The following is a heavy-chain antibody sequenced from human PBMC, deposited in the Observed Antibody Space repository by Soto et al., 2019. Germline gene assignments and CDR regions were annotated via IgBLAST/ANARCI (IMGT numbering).Heavy chain of an antibody. V-gene: IGHV1-2*02. J-gene: IGHJ6*02. D-gene: IGHD6-6*01. CDR2: INPNSGGT. CDR3: ASFEYSSSSFYYYCGMDV. CDR1: GYTFTGYY. Sequence: ASVKVSCKASGYTFTGYYMHWVRQAPGQGLEWMGWINPNSGGTNYAQKFQGRVTMTRDTSISTAYMELSRLRSDDTAVYYCASFEYSSSSFYYYCGMDVWGQGTTVTVSS.